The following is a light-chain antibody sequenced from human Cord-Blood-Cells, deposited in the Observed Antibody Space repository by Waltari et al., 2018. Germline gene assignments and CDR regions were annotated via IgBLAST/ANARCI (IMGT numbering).Light chain of an antibody. CDR3: CSYAGSSTVV. V-gene: IGLV2-23*01. CDR2: EGS. Sequence: QSALTQPASVSGSPGQPITISRTGTSRDVGSYNLVSWYQQHPGKAPKLMIYEGSKRPSGVSNRFSGSKSGNTASLTISGLQAEDEADYYCCSYAGSSTVVFGGGTKLTVL. J-gene: IGLJ2*01. CDR1: SRDVGSYNL.